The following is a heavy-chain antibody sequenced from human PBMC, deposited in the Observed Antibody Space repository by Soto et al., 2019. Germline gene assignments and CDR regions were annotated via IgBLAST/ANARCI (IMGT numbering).Heavy chain of an antibody. V-gene: IGHV3-48*01. Sequence: ESGGGLVQPGGSLRLSCAASNFTFSSYSMNWVRQAPGKGLEWVSHISSSSSTIYYADSVKGRFTISRDNAKNSLYLQMSSLRAEDTAVYYCARVAQYCSSTSCYFWFDPWGQGTLVTVSS. J-gene: IGHJ5*02. CDR3: ARVAQYCSSTSCYFWFDP. CDR2: ISSSSSTI. CDR1: NFTFSSYS. D-gene: IGHD2-2*01.